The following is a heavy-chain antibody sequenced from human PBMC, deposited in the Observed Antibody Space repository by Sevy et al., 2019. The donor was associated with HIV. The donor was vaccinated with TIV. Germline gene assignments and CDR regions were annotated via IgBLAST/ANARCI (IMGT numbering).Heavy chain of an antibody. Sequence: ASVKVSCKASGYTFTSYYMHWVRQAPGQGLEWMGIINPYGGSTSYAQKFQGRVTMTRDTSTSTVYMELSSLRSEDTAVYYCAREGSSSSKFTWFDPWGQGTLVTVSS. CDR1: GYTFTSYY. CDR2: INPYGGST. CDR3: AREGSSSSKFTWFDP. J-gene: IGHJ5*02. D-gene: IGHD6-6*01. V-gene: IGHV1-46*03.